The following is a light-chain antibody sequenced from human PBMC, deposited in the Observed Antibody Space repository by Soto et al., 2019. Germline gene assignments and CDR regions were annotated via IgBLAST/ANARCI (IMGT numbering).Light chain of an antibody. Sequence: QSALTQPASVSGSPGQSITISCTGTSSDVCGYNYVSWYQQHPGKAPKLMIYEVSNRPSGVSNRFSGSKSDNTASLTISGLQAEDEADYYCSSFTTSSTYVFGPGTKVTVL. V-gene: IGLV2-14*01. CDR3: SSFTTSSTYV. CDR2: EVS. J-gene: IGLJ1*01. CDR1: SSDVCGYNY.